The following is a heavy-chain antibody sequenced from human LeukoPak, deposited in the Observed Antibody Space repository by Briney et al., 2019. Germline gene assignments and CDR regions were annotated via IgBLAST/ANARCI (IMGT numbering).Heavy chain of an antibody. CDR3: AREEYSSST. V-gene: IGHV3-48*04. Sequence: GGSLRLSCAASGFTFSSYSMNWVRQAPGKGLEWVSYISCSSTIYYADSVKGRFTITRDNAKNSLYLQMNSLRAEDTAVYYCAREEYSSSTWGQGTLVTVSS. CDR1: GFTFSSYS. CDR2: ISCSSTI. D-gene: IGHD6-13*01. J-gene: IGHJ5*02.